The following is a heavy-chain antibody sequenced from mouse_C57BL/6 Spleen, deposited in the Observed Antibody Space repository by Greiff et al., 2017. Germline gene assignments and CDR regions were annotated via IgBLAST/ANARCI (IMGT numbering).Heavy chain of an antibody. Sequence: EVQRVESGGGLVKPGGSLKLSCAASGFTFSSYAMSWVRQTPEKRLEWVATISDGGSYTYYPDNVKGRFTISRDNAKNNLYLQMSHLKSEDTAMYYCARDDSSCSAWFAYWGQGTLVTVSA. J-gene: IGHJ3*01. CDR1: GFTFSSYA. V-gene: IGHV5-4*01. CDR3: ARDDSSCSAWFAY. CDR2: ISDGGSYT. D-gene: IGHD3-2*02.